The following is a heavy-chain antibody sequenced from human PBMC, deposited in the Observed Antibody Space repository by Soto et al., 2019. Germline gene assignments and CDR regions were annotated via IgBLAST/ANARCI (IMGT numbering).Heavy chain of an antibody. J-gene: IGHJ3*02. CDR3: ARGRGAGLSSAFDI. V-gene: IGHV3-9*01. CDR1: GFIFDNYA. Sequence: DVQLVESGGGLEQPGRSLRLSCAASGFIFDNYAMHWVRQAPGKGLDWVSGISWNSASIAYADSLKGRFTISRDNAKNSLYLQVNGLRAEDTALYYCARGRGAGLSSAFDIWGRGTMVTVSS. CDR2: ISWNSASI. D-gene: IGHD3-10*01.